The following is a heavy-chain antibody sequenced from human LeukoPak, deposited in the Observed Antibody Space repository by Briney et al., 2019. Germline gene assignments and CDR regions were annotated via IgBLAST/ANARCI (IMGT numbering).Heavy chain of an antibody. Sequence: SETLSLTCTVSGGSISSYYWGWIRQPPGKGLEWIGYIYYSGSTNYNPSLRSRVTISVNTSKNQFSLKLSSVTAADTAVYYCARHVGTLDGFDIWGQGTMVTVSS. CDR1: GGSISSYY. J-gene: IGHJ3*02. V-gene: IGHV4-59*08. CDR3: ARHVGTLDGFDI. D-gene: IGHD1-14*01. CDR2: IYYSGST.